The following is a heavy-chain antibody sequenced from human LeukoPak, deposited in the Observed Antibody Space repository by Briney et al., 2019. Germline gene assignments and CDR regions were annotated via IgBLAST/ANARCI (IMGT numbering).Heavy chain of an antibody. CDR1: GFTFTGYY. Sequence: ASVKVSCKASGFTFTGYYMHWVRQAPGQGLEWMGWINPNSGGTNYAQKFQGRVTMTRDTSITTAYMELTSLRSDDTAVYFCARERDTALAPYLDYWGQGTLLTVSS. D-gene: IGHD5-18*01. J-gene: IGHJ4*02. CDR3: ARERDTALAPYLDY. CDR2: INPNSGGT. V-gene: IGHV1-2*02.